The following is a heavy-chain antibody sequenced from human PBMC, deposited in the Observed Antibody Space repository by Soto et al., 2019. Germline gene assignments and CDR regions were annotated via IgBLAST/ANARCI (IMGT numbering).Heavy chain of an antibody. Sequence: ASVKVSCKASGYTFTSYGISWVRQAPGQGLEWMGWIGAYNGNTNYAQKLQGRVTMTTDTSTSTAYMELRSLRSDDTAVYYCASWRGVYSYGLGAFDIWGQGTMVTVSS. D-gene: IGHD5-18*01. J-gene: IGHJ3*02. CDR1: GYTFTSYG. CDR3: ASWRGVYSYGLGAFDI. V-gene: IGHV1-18*01. CDR2: IGAYNGNT.